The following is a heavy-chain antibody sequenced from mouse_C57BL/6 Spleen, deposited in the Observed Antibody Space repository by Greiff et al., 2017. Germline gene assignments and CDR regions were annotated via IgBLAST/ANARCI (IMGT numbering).Heavy chain of an antibody. CDR2: INPSSGYT. Sequence: VQLQQSGAELAKPGASVKLSCKASGYTFTSYWMHWVKQRPGQGLEWIGYINPSSGYTKYNQKFKDKDTLTADKSSSTAYMQLSSLTYEDSAVXYCASESLYYGSSYYWGQGTTLTVSS. V-gene: IGHV1-7*01. D-gene: IGHD1-1*01. CDR3: ASESLYYGSSYY. CDR1: GYTFTSYW. J-gene: IGHJ2*01.